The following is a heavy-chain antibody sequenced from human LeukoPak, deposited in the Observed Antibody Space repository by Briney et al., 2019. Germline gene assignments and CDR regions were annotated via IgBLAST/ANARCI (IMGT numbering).Heavy chain of an antibody. CDR1: GFTFSSYA. J-gene: IGHJ4*02. CDR3: AKDRRALYSIAAAGTFDY. Sequence: PGGSLRLSCAASGFTFSSYAMSWVRQAPGKGLEWVSVISGSGSSTYYADSVRGRFTISRDNSKNTVYLQMNSLRAEDTAVYYCAKDRRALYSIAAAGTFDYWGQGTLVTVSS. D-gene: IGHD6-13*01. CDR2: ISGSGSST. V-gene: IGHV3-23*01.